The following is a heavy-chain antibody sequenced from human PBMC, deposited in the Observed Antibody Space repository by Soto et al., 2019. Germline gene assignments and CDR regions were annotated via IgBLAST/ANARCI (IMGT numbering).Heavy chain of an antibody. CDR3: AGGLTGSRGYYYYGMDV. CDR2: IYTSGST. J-gene: IGHJ6*02. Sequence: LSLTCTVSGGSISSYYWSWIRQPAGKGLEWIGRIYTSGSTNYNPSLKSRVTMSVDTSKNQFSLKLSSVTAADTAVYYCAGGLTGSRGYYYYGMDVWGQGTTVTVSS. D-gene: IGHD7-27*01. V-gene: IGHV4-4*07. CDR1: GGSISSYY.